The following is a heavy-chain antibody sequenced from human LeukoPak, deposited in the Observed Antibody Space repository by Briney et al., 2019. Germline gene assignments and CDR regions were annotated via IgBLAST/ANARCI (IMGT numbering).Heavy chain of an antibody. V-gene: IGHV4-61*05. D-gene: IGHD6-13*01. CDR2: IHYSGSS. CDR3: ARGAAATY. J-gene: IGHJ4*02. Sequence: SETLSLTCIVSGGSISSSSYYWGWIRQPPGKGLEWIGYIHYSGSSNYNPSLKSRVTISLDTSKNQFSLQLSSVTAADTAVYYCARGAAATYWGQGTLVTVSS. CDR1: GGSISSSSYY.